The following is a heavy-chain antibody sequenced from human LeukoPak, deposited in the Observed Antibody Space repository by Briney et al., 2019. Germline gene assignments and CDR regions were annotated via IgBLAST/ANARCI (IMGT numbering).Heavy chain of an antibody. CDR3: AHSKIVVVADAFDI. V-gene: IGHV2-5*02. Sequence: SGPTLVKPTQTLTPTCTFSGFSPTTSGGGVGWIRQPPGKALEWLALIYWDNDKQYSPSLKSRLTITKDTSKTQVVLTMTNMDPVDTATYYCAHSKIVVVADAFDIWGQGTMVTVSS. CDR2: IYWDNDK. J-gene: IGHJ3*02. D-gene: IGHD3-22*01. CDR1: GFSPTTSGGG.